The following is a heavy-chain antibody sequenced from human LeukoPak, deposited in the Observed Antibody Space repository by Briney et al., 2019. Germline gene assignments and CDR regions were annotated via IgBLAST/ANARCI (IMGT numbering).Heavy chain of an antibody. V-gene: IGHV3-9*01. D-gene: IGHD3-22*01. CDR2: INWNSGTI. CDR3: ARDGHYYDSSGYYPVGTYYYYYGMDV. J-gene: IGHJ6*02. CDR1: GFAFGDYA. Sequence: GRSLRLSCAASGFAFGDYAMYWVRQVPGKGLEWVSGINWNSGTIGYADSVKGRFTISRDNAKNSLYLQMNSLRAEDTAVYYCARDGHYYDSSGYYPVGTYYYYYGMDVWGQGTRSPSP.